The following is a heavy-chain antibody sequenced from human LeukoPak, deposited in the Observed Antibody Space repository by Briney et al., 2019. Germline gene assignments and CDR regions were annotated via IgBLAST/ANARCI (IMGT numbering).Heavy chain of an antibody. CDR1: GFMFSNYA. J-gene: IGHJ4*02. CDR3: ARDKPTYYYGSGSYGG. D-gene: IGHD3-10*01. CDR2: ISYDANLK. V-gene: IGHV3-30*04. Sequence: GGSLRLSCVASGFMFSNYAMHWVRQAPGKGLEWVAVISYDANLKHYADSVKGRFTISRDNAKNSLYLQMNSLRAEDTAVYYCARDKPTYYYGSGSYGGWGQGTLVTVSS.